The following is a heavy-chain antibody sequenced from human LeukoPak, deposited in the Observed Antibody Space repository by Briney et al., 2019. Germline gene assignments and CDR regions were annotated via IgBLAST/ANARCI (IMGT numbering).Heavy chain of an antibody. CDR2: ISGDGGST. J-gene: IGHJ6*02. CDR3: AKDKGGSYYAYYYGMDV. D-gene: IGHD1-26*01. Sequence: GGSLRLSCAASGFTFDDYAMHWVRQAPGKGLEWVSLISGDGGSTYYADSEKGRFTISRDNSKNSLYLEMNSLRTEDTALYYCAKDKGGSYYAYYYGMDVWGQGTTVTVSS. CDR1: GFTFDDYA. V-gene: IGHV3-43*02.